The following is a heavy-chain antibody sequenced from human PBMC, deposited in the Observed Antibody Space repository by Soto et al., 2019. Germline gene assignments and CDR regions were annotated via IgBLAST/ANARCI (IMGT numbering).Heavy chain of an antibody. D-gene: IGHD5-12*01. CDR3: TRGRGYGVPFDP. V-gene: IGHV3-23*01. Sequence: EVQLLEAGGGSGQPGGSLRLSCAASGFTFSSYAMTWARQSPGKGLEWVSGISESGDNTYYADSVKGRFSISRDDSKNTLYLQMNSLRVEDTAVYYCTRGRGYGVPFDPWGQGTLVTVSS. CDR2: ISESGDNT. J-gene: IGHJ5*02. CDR1: GFTFSSYA.